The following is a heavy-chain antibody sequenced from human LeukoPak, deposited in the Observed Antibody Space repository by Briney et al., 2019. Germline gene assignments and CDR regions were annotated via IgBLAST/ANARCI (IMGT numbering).Heavy chain of an antibody. J-gene: IGHJ5*02. V-gene: IGHV3-23*01. Sequence: GGSLRLSCAATGFSFSSYWMTWVRQAPGKGLEWVSGISASGHSTYYADSVKGRFTISRDNSKNTLYLQMNSLRAEDTALYYCAKGPTVTRSGWFDPWGQGTLVTVSS. D-gene: IGHD4-17*01. CDR3: AKGPTVTRSGWFDP. CDR2: ISASGHST. CDR1: GFSFSSYW.